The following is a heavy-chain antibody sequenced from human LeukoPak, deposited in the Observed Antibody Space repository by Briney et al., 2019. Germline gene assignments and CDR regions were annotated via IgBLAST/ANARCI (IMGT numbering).Heavy chain of an antibody. V-gene: IGHV4-4*02. CDR1: GGSISSSNW. CDR3: ARTTMVRGGNFDY. Sequence: SGTLSLTCAVSGGSISSSNWWSWVRQPPGKGLEWIGEIYHSGSTNYNPSLKSRVTISVDKSKNQFSLKLSSVTAADTAVYYCARTTMVRGGNFDYWGQGTLVTVSS. J-gene: IGHJ4*02. D-gene: IGHD3-10*01. CDR2: IYHSGST.